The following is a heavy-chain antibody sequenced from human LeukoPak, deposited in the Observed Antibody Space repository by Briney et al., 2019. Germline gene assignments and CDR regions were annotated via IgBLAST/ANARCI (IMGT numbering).Heavy chain of an antibody. CDR2: IYPGDSDT. CDR1: GYSFTSYW. V-gene: IGHV5-51*01. CDR3: ARRDYDILTGYYSLDY. J-gene: IGHJ4*02. D-gene: IGHD3-9*01. Sequence: GESLKISCKGSGYSFTSYWIGWVRQMPGKGLEWMGIIYPGDSDTRYSPSFQGQVTISADKSISTAYLQWSSLKASDTAMYYCARRDYDILTGYYSLDYWGQGTPVTVSS.